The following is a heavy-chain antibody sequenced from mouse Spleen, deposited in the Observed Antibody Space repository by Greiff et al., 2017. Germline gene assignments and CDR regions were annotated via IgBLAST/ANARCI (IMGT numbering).Heavy chain of an antibody. CDR1: GFTFSSYA. CDR3: ARQGLLLRYMDY. D-gene: IGHD1-1*01. J-gene: IGHJ4*01. CDR2: ISSGGGNT. V-gene: IGHV5-9*04. Sequence: EVKVEESGGGLVKLGGSLKLSCAASGFTFSSYAMSWVRQTPEKRLEWVATISSGGGNTYYPDSVKGRFTISRDNAKNTLYLQMSSLKSEDTAMYYCARQGLLLRYMDYWGQGTSVTVSS.